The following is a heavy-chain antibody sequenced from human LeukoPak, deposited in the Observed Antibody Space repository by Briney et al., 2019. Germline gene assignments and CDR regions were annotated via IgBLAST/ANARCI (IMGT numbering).Heavy chain of an antibody. CDR2: INPNSGGT. CDR3: ARFGYGDPSNLSFDY. V-gene: IGHV1-2*02. CDR1: GYTFTGYY. D-gene: IGHD4-17*01. J-gene: IGHJ4*02. Sequence: ASVKVSCKASGYTFTGYYMHWVRQAPGQGLEWMGWINPNSGGTNYEQKFQGRVTMTRDKSISTAYMGLSRLRSDDTAVYYCARFGYGDPSNLSFDYWGQGTLVTVSS.